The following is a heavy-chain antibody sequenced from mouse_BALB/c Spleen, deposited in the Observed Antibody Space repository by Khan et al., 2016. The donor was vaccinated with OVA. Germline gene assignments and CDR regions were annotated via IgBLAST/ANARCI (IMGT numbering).Heavy chain of an antibody. Sequence: EVKVEESGGGLVQPGGSRKLSCAASGFTFTSYGMHWIRQAPEKGLEWVAYISSDSSTIYYADTVKGRFTISRDNPKNTLFLQMTRLRSGDTAMXFCATSYCYGYYFDYWGQGTTLTVSS. D-gene: IGHD1-1*01. CDR2: ISSDSSTI. V-gene: IGHV5-17*02. CDR1: GFTFTSYG. J-gene: IGHJ2*01. CDR3: ATSYCYGYYFDY.